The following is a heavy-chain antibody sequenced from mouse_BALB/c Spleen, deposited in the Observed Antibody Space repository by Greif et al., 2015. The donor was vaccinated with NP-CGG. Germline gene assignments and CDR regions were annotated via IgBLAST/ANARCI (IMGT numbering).Heavy chain of an antibody. D-gene: IGHD1-1*01. J-gene: IGHJ4*01. CDR1: GFTFSSYG. V-gene: IGHV5-6*01. CDR2: ISSGGSYT. CDR3: ARHYDYGSSYGYAMDY. Sequence: EVQVVESGGDLVKPGGSLKLSCAASGFTFSSYGMSWVRQTPDKRLEWVATISSGGSYTYYPDSVKGRFTISRDNAKNTLYLQMSSLKSEDTAMYYCARHYDYGSSYGYAMDYWGQGTSVTVSS.